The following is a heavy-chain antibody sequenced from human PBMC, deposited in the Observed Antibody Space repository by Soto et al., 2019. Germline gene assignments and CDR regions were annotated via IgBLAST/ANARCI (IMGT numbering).Heavy chain of an antibody. J-gene: IGHJ4*02. D-gene: IGHD1-26*01. Sequence: PSDTLSLTCTVSCGSISSGGYYWIWIRQHPGKGLEWIGYIYYSGSTYYNPSLKSRVTISVDTSKNQFSLKLSSVTAADTAVYYCAGIYSGSPGGTLRYWGQGTLVTVS. CDR1: CGSISSGGYY. CDR3: AGIYSGSPGGTLRY. CDR2: IYYSGST. V-gene: IGHV4-31*03.